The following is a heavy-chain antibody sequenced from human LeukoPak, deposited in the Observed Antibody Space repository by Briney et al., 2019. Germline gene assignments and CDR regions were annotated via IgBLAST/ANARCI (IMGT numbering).Heavy chain of an antibody. CDR2: IRYDGSNK. CDR1: GFTFSSYG. D-gene: IGHD5-12*01. Sequence: GGSLRLSCAASGFTFSSYGMHWVRQAPGKGLEWVAFIRYDGSNKYYADSVKGRFTISRDNSKNTLYLQMNSLRAEDTAVYYCAKDFGWLRFRAAAFDIWGQGTMVTVSS. J-gene: IGHJ3*02. CDR3: AKDFGWLRFRAAAFDI. V-gene: IGHV3-30*02.